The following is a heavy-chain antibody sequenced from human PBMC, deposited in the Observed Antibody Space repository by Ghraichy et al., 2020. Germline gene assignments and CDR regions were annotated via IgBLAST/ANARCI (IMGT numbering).Heavy chain of an antibody. Sequence: ASVKVSCKASGYTFTGYYMHWVRQAPGQGLEWMGWINPNSGGTNYAQKFQGWVTMTRDTSISTAYMELSRLRSDDTAVYYCARDTGGSSSSEIGYYYYYGMDVWGQGTTVTVSS. CDR1: GYTFTGYY. J-gene: IGHJ6*02. CDR3: ARDTGGSSSSEIGYYYYYGMDV. D-gene: IGHD6-6*01. V-gene: IGHV1-2*04. CDR2: INPNSGGT.